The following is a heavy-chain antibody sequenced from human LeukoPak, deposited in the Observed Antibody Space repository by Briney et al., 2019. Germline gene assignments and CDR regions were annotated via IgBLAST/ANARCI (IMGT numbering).Heavy chain of an antibody. D-gene: IGHD3-22*01. CDR2: INPNSGGT. CDR1: GYTFTGYY. CDR3: ARDAAYYYDSSGYYAA. J-gene: IGHJ4*02. V-gene: IGHV1-2*02. Sequence: GASVTVSSKASGYTFTGYYMHWVRQAPGQGLEWMGWINPNSGGTNYAQKFQGRVTMTRDTSISTAYMELSRLRSDDTAVYYCARDAAYYYDSSGYYAAWGQGTLVTVSS.